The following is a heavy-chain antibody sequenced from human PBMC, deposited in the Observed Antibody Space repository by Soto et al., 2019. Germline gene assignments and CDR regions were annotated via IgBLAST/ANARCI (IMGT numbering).Heavy chain of an antibody. J-gene: IGHJ3*02. V-gene: IGHV4-59*01. D-gene: IGHD2-15*01. Sequence: SETLSLTCTVSGGSISSYYWSWIRQPPGKGLEWIGYIYYSGSTNYNPSLKSRVTISVDTSKNQFSLELSSVTAADTAVYYCAREGYCSGGSCYGAFDIWGQGTMVTVSS. CDR3: AREGYCSGGSCYGAFDI. CDR1: GGSISSYY. CDR2: IYYSGST.